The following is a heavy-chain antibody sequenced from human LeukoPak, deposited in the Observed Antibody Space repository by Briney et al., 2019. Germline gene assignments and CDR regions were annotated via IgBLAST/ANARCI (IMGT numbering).Heavy chain of an antibody. V-gene: IGHV3-30-3*01. D-gene: IGHD6-25*01. CDR1: GFTISNYW. Sequence: GGSLRLSCEASGFTISNYWMSWVRQAPGKGPEWVAVTSYDGSNRYYADSVRGRFTISRDNSENSLYLQMDSLRFEDTAVYYCARIRAAMSTGDAFDFWGQGTMVIVSS. CDR2: TSYDGSNR. CDR3: ARIRAAMSTGDAFDF. J-gene: IGHJ3*01.